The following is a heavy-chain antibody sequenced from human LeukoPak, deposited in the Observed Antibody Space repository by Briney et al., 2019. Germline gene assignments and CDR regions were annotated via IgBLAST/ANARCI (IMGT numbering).Heavy chain of an antibody. CDR2: IYYSGST. CDR3: AREVADYGGYYYYHYMDV. D-gene: IGHD4-23*01. CDR1: GGSFSDYY. V-gene: IGHV4-59*12. J-gene: IGHJ6*03. Sequence: SETLSLTCGVYGGSFSDYYWSWIRQPPGKGLEWIGYIYYSGSTNYNPSLKSRVTISVDTSKNQFSLKLSSVTAADTAMYYCAREVADYGGYYYYHYMDVWGKGTTVTISS.